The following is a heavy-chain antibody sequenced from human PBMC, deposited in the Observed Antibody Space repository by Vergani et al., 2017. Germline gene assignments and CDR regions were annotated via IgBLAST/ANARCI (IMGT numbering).Heavy chain of an antibody. CDR2: ISGSGGST. Sequence: EVQLLESGGDFVQPGGSLRLSCAASGFTFNHYAMNWVRQAPGKGLEWVSGISGSGGSTYYAGSVKGRFTISRDSSKHTLYLQMNSLSAGDTAVYYCAKANPLNSCYDYLYNNHAMDVWGQGTTFTISS. CDR1: GFTFNHYA. V-gene: IGHV3-23*01. J-gene: IGHJ6*02. D-gene: IGHD5-12*01. CDR3: AKANPLNSCYDYLYNNHAMDV.